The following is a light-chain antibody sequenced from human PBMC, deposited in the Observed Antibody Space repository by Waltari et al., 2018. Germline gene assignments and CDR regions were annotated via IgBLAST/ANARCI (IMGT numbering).Light chain of an antibody. J-gene: IGLJ3*02. CDR1: SSNIGAGYD. V-gene: IGLV1-40*01. Sequence: QSVLTQPPSVSGAPGQRVTIPCTGSSSNIGAGYDVHWYQQLPGKAPKLLIYGNSNRPSGVPDRFSGSKSGTSASLAITGLQAEDEADYYCQSYDSSLSGVFGGGTKLTVL. CDR2: GNS. CDR3: QSYDSSLSGV.